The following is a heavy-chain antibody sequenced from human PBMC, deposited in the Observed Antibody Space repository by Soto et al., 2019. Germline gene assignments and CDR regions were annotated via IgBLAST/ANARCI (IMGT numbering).Heavy chain of an antibody. CDR1: GFSLSSDGAA. Sequence: SGPTLVNPTQTLTLICPFSGFSLSSDGAAVSWVRQPPGKALEWLALIYWDDDKRYSPSLKSRLTITKDTPNNQVVLTMTNMSPADTATYFCAHSDSRLSHSLDYWGQGSLVTVSS. D-gene: IGHD3-22*01. CDR3: AHSDSRLSHSLDY. CDR2: IYWDDDK. V-gene: IGHV2-5*02. J-gene: IGHJ4*02.